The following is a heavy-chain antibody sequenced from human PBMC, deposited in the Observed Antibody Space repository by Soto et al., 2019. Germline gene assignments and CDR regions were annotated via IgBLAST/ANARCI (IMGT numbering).Heavy chain of an antibody. J-gene: IGHJ3*02. V-gene: IGHV3-30*18. Sequence: GSLRLSCAASGFTFSSFGMHWVRQAPGKGLEWVAVISYDGSNKYYADSVKGRFTISRDNSKNTLYLQMNSLRAEDTAVYYYAKDLKWLIYAFDIWGQGTMVTVSS. D-gene: IGHD6-19*01. CDR3: AKDLKWLIYAFDI. CDR2: ISYDGSNK. CDR1: GFTFSSFG.